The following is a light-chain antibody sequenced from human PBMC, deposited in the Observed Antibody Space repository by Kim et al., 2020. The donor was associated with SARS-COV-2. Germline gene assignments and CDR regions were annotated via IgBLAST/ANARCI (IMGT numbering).Light chain of an antibody. J-gene: IGLJ2*01. Sequence: SSELTQDPAVSVALGQTVRITCQGDNLRSYYASWYQQKPGQAPVLVIYGKNNRPSGIPDRFSGSSSGNTASLTITGAQAEDEADYYCNSRDSSGNHDVVFGGGTKLTVL. CDR2: GKN. CDR1: NLRSYY. CDR3: NSRDSSGNHDVV. V-gene: IGLV3-19*01.